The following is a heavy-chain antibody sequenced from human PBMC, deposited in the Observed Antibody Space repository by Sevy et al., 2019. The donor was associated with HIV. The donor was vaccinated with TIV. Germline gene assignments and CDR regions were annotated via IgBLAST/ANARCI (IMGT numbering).Heavy chain of an antibody. CDR2: ISYDGSNK. CDR3: EKDASYGSGTSCQYYYYYGMDV. J-gene: IGHJ6*02. V-gene: IGHV3-30*18. CDR1: GFTFSSYG. D-gene: IGHD2-2*01. Sequence: GGSLRLSCAASGFTFSSYGMHWVRQAPGKGLEWVAVISYDGSNKYYADSVKGRFSISRYNSKNTLYLQMNSLRPEDTAVYYCEKDASYGSGTSCQYYYYYGMDVWGQGTTVTVSS.